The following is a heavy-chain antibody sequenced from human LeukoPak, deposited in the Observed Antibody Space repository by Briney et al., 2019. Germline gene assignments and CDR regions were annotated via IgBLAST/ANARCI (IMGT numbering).Heavy chain of an antibody. CDR1: GFTFSSYS. CDR3: ARDDILISVPYYYYYMDV. CDR2: ISSSSSYI. D-gene: IGHD3-9*01. Sequence: GGSLRLSCAASGFTFSSYSMNWVRQAPGKGLEWVSSISSSSSYIYYADSVKGRFTISRDNAKNSLYLQMNSLRAEDTAVYYCARDDILISVPYYYYYMDVWGKGTTVTVS. V-gene: IGHV3-21*01. J-gene: IGHJ6*03.